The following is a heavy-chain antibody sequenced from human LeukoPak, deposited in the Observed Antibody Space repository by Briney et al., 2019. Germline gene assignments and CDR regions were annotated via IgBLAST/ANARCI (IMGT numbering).Heavy chain of an antibody. CDR1: GGSFSGYY. Sequence: KPSETLSLTCAVYGGSFSGYYWSWIRQPPGKGLEWIGEINHSGSTNYNPSLKSRVTISVDTSKNQFSLKPSSVTAADTAVYYCARGFGPRVTTVYFDYWGQGTLVTVSS. CDR2: INHSGST. V-gene: IGHV4-34*01. D-gene: IGHD4-17*01. CDR3: ARGFGPRVTTVYFDY. J-gene: IGHJ4*02.